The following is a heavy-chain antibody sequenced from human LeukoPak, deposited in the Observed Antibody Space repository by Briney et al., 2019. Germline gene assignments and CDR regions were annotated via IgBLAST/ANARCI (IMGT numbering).Heavy chain of an antibody. CDR2: IYYSGST. Sequence: SETLSLTCTVSGGSISTYYWSWIRQHPGKGLEWIGYIYYSGSTYYNPSLKSRVTISVDTSKNQFSLKLSSVTAADTAVYYCAIETVTRTFDYWGQGTLVTVSS. J-gene: IGHJ4*02. CDR1: GGSISTYY. D-gene: IGHD4-11*01. CDR3: AIETVTRTFDY. V-gene: IGHV4-59*06.